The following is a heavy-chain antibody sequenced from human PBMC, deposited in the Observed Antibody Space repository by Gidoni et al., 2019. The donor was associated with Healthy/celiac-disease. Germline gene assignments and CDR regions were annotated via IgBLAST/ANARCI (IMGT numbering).Heavy chain of an antibody. CDR2: IYYSGST. Sequence: QVQLQESGPGLVKPSETLSLTCTVSGGSISSYYWSWIGQPPGKGLEWIGYIYYSGSTNYNPSLKSRVTISVDTSKNQFSLKLSSVTAADTAVYYCARDSSSSEGYYYYYGMDVWGQGTTVTVSS. CDR1: GGSISSYY. V-gene: IGHV4-59*01. J-gene: IGHJ6*02. CDR3: ARDSSSSEGYYYYYGMDV. D-gene: IGHD6-6*01.